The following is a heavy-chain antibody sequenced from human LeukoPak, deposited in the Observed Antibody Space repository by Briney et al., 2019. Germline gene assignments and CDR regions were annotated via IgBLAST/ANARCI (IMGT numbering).Heavy chain of an antibody. CDR3: ARGLGAKGY. Sequence: PSETLSLTCAVSGGFFSGYYWSWSRQPPGKGLEWIGEINHSGSTNYNPSLKSRVTISVDTSNNQFSLKLSSVTAADTAVYYCARGLGAKGYWGQGTLVTVSS. V-gene: IGHV4-34*01. J-gene: IGHJ4*02. CDR1: GGFFSGYY. CDR2: INHSGST. D-gene: IGHD1-26*01.